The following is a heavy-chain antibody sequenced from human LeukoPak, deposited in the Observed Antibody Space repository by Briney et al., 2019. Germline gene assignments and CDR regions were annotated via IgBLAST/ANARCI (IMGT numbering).Heavy chain of an antibody. CDR2: VYYSGST. CDR3: ARESRNYYGSGSYYRD. CDR1: GGSFSGYY. Sequence: SETLSLTCAVYGGSFSGYYWSWIRQPPGKGLEWIGYVYYSGSTNYNPSLKSRVTISVDTSKNQFSLKLSSVTAADTAVYYCARESRNYYGSGSYYRDWGQGTLVTVSS. V-gene: IGHV4-59*01. J-gene: IGHJ4*02. D-gene: IGHD3-10*01.